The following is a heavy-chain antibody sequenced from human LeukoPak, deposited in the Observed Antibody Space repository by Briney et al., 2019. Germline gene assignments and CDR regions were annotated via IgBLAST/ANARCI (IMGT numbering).Heavy chain of an antibody. CDR1: GYTFSRHG. D-gene: IGHD4-11*01. CDR2: ISPSGDIT. V-gene: IGHV3-23*01. Sequence: GGTLRLSCAASGYTFSRHGMNWVRQAPGKGLEWVSGISPSGDITYFADSVKGRFTISRDNSKNTLYLEMNSLRAEDAALYYCAREVSPWGQGTLVTVSS. J-gene: IGHJ5*02. CDR3: AREVSP.